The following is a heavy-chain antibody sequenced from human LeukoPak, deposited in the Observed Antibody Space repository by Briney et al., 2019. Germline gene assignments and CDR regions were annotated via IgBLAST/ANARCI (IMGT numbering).Heavy chain of an antibody. Sequence: GGSLRLACAASGFTLGSYEVNWVSQAPGKGLERVSSISSSGSTIYYADSVKGRFTISRDNAKNSLSLQMNSLRAEDTAVYYCARRRGTYVDCWGQGTLVTVSS. V-gene: IGHV3-48*03. CDR3: ARRRGTYVDC. CDR1: GFTLGSYE. J-gene: IGHJ4*02. CDR2: ISSSGSTI. D-gene: IGHD3-10*01.